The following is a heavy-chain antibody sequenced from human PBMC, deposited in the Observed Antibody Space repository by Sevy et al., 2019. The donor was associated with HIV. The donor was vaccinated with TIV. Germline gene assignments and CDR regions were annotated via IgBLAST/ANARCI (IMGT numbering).Heavy chain of an antibody. CDR3: ARGELEPPDY. D-gene: IGHD1-1*01. V-gene: IGHV4-30-2*01. CDR2: IYHSGST. J-gene: IGHJ4*02. CDR1: GGSISSGGYS. Sequence: SETLSLTCAVSGGSISSGGYSWSWIRQPPGKGLEWIGYIYHSGSTYYNPSLKSRVTISVDRSKNQFSLKLSSVTAADTAVHYCARGELEPPDYWGQGTLVTVSS.